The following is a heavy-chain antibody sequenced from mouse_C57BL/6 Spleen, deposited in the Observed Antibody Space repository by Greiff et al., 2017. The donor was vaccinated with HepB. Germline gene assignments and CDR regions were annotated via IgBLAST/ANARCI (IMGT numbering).Heavy chain of an antibody. V-gene: IGHV1-26*01. Sequence: EVQLQQSGPELVKPGASVKISCKASGYTFTDYYMNWVKQSHGKSLEWIGDINPNNGGTSYNQKFKGKATLTVDKSSSTTYMELRSLTSEDSAVYYCARVGGDYGAWFAYWGQRTLVTVSA. CDR1: GYTFTDYY. J-gene: IGHJ3*01. CDR3: ARVGGDYGAWFAY. D-gene: IGHD2-4*01. CDR2: INPNNGGT.